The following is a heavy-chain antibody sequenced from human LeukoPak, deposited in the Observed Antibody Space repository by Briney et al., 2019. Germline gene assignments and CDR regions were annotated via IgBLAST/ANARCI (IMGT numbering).Heavy chain of an antibody. CDR1: GFTFSGSA. CDR3: TRREEGSSLRQYYYYYYGMDV. J-gene: IGHJ6*04. Sequence: GGSLKLSCAASGFTFSGSAMHWVRQASGKGLERVGRIRSKANSYATAYAASVKGRFTISRDDSKNTAYLQMNSLKTEDTAVYYCTRREEGSSLRQYYYYYYGMDVWGKGTTVTVSS. D-gene: IGHD6-13*01. V-gene: IGHV3-73*01. CDR2: IRSKANSYAT.